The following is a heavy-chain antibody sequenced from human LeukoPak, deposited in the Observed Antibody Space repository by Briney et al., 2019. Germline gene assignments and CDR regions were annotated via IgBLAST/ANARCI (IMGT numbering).Heavy chain of an antibody. Sequence: GASVKVSCKVSGYTLTELSMHWVRQAPGKGLEWMGGFDPEDGETIYAQKFQGRVTMTEDTSTDTAYMELSSLRSEDTAVYYCATHYRLYYYYYMDVWGKGTTVTVSS. CDR2: FDPEDGET. CDR1: GYTLTELS. V-gene: IGHV1-24*01. D-gene: IGHD3-10*01. CDR3: ATHYRLYYYYYMDV. J-gene: IGHJ6*03.